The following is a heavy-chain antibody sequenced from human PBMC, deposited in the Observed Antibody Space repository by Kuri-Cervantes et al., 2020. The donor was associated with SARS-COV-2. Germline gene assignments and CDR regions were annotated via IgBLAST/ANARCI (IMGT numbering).Heavy chain of an antibody. CDR1: GGSTSSYY. D-gene: IGHD6-19*01. Sequence: SETLSLTCTVSGGSTSSYYWSWIRQPPGKGLEWIGYIYYSGSTNYNPSLKSRVTISVDTSKNQFSLKLSSVTAADTAVYYCARLRGAVAEGFGYWGQGTLVTVSS. CDR2: IYYSGST. J-gene: IGHJ4*02. CDR3: ARLRGAVAEGFGY. V-gene: IGHV4-59*12.